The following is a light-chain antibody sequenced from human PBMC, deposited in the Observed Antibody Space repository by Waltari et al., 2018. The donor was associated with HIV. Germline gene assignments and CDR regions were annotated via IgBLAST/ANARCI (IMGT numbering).Light chain of an antibody. J-gene: IGLJ2*01. CDR1: ELGNQY. Sequence: YELTQPPSVSVSGGQPATITCPGHELGNQYVCWYQQKPGQSPILVIYGDSKRPSGIPERFSGSNSGGTATLTISGTQAMDEADYYCQAWDSSAMVFGGGTKLTVL. V-gene: IGLV3-1*01. CDR2: GDS. CDR3: QAWDSSAMV.